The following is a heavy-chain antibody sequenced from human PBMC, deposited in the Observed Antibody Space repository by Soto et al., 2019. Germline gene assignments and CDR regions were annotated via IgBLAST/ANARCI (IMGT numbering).Heavy chain of an antibody. Sequence: ASVKVSCKASGYTFTGYYMHWVRQAPGQGLEWMGWINPNSGGTNYAQKFQGWVTMTRDTSISTAYMELSRLRSDDTAVYYCARVRDSVHGYFDYWGQGTLVTVSS. CDR2: INPNSGGT. J-gene: IGHJ4*02. CDR1: GYTFTGYY. D-gene: IGHD3-10*01. V-gene: IGHV1-2*04. CDR3: ARVRDSVHGYFDY.